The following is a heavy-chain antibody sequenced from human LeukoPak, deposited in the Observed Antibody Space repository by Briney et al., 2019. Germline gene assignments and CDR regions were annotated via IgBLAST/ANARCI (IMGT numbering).Heavy chain of an antibody. Sequence: ASVKVSCKASGYTFTGYYMHWVRQAPGQGLEWMGWINPNSGGTNYAQKFQGWVTMTRDTSISTAYMELSRLRSDDTAVYYCATLASSGSYGFDYWGQGTLVSVSS. D-gene: IGHD3-10*01. J-gene: IGHJ4*02. V-gene: IGHV1-2*04. CDR3: ATLASSGSYGFDY. CDR2: INPNSGGT. CDR1: GYTFTGYY.